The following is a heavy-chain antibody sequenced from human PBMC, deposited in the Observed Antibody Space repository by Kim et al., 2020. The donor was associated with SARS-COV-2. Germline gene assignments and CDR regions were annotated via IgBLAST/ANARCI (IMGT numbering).Heavy chain of an antibody. Sequence: TTNYNPSLKSRVTISVDTSKNQFSLKLSSVTAADTAVYYCARDGGDYFDYWGQGTLVTVSS. V-gene: IGHV4-59*01. D-gene: IGHD3-16*01. CDR3: ARDGGDYFDY. CDR2: TT. J-gene: IGHJ4*02.